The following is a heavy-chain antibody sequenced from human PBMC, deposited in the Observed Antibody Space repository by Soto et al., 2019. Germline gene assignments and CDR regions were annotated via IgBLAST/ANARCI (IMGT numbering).Heavy chain of an antibody. V-gene: IGHV1-46*02. CDR2: INPSGGST. CDR3: ARGDATKIVVTTYYAMDV. D-gene: IGHD4-17*01. Sequence: GVSLKVSCKASGYTFNSYYMYWVRQAPGQGLEWMGIINPSGGSTSYAQKFQGRVTMTRDTSTSTVYMELSSLRSEDTAVYYCARGDATKIVVTTYYAMDVWGQGTTVTVSS. J-gene: IGHJ6*02. CDR1: GYTFNSYY.